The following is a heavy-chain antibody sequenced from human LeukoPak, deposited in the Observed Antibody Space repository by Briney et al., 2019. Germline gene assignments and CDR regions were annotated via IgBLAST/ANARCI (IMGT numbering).Heavy chain of an antibody. V-gene: IGHV3-48*04. CDR2: IASGGSRTI. J-gene: IGHJ4*02. Sequence: GGSLRLSCAASGFTFSNYNMNWVRQAPGKGLEWVPYIASGGSRTIYYADSVKGRFTASRDNAKNSLYLQMDSLRAEDTAVYYCARGGLVTITTLDYWGQGTLVTVSS. CDR3: ARGGLVTITTLDY. CDR1: GFTFSNYN. D-gene: IGHD3-22*01.